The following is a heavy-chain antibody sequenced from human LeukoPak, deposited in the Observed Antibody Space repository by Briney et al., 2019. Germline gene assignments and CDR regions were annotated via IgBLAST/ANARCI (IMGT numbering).Heavy chain of an antibody. CDR1: GFTFSNYW. CDR2: VNGDGSAT. D-gene: IGHD3-10*01. V-gene: IGHV3-74*01. J-gene: IGHJ4*02. Sequence: GGALRLSCAASGFTFSNYWMHWGRQAPGKGLVWVSRVNGDGSATNCADSVRGRFTISRDNAKNTLYLQMNSLRPEDTAVYYCARNHYGSVDYWGQGTLVTVSS. CDR3: ARNHYGSVDY.